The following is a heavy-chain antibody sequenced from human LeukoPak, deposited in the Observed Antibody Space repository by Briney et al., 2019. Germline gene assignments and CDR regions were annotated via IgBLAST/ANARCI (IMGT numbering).Heavy chain of an antibody. CDR3: ARGGGLTMVRGVFDY. J-gene: IGHJ4*02. V-gene: IGHV1-46*01. CDR2: INPSGGST. D-gene: IGHD3-10*01. CDR1: GYTFTSYY. Sequence: ASVKVSCKASGYTFTSYYMHWVRQAPGQGLEWMGIINPSGGSTSYAQKFRGRVTMTRDTSTSTVYMELSSLRSEDTAVYYCARGGGLTMVRGVFDYWGQGTLVTVSS.